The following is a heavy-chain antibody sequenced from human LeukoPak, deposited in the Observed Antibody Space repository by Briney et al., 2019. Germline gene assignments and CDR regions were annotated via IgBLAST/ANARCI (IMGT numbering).Heavy chain of an antibody. V-gene: IGHV4-39*01. Sequence: SETLSLTCTVPGGSIRSTNYYWAWIRQAPGMGLDWIASLLYSGQTYYNPSLQSRVTMFADTSRNQFSLNLSSVTAADTAVYYCARLVGTPRYFDYWGHGTLVTVSS. CDR1: GGSIRSTNYY. CDR3: ARLVGTPRYFDY. CDR2: LLYSGQT. J-gene: IGHJ4*01. D-gene: IGHD3-10*01.